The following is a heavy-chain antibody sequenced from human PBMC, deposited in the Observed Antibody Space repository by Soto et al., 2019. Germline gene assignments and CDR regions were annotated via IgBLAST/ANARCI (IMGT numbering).Heavy chain of an antibody. D-gene: IGHD3-3*01. J-gene: IGHJ3*02. V-gene: IGHV3-23*01. CDR3: AKHSRTYDFWSGAVKGAFDI. CDR2: ISDSGDTT. CDR1: GFTFSSYA. Sequence: HPGGSLRLSCAASGFTFSSYAISWVRQAPGKGLEWVSGISDSGDTTHYADSVMGRFTISRDNSKNTLYLQMNSLRAEDTAVYYCAKHSRTYDFWSGAVKGAFDIWGQGTMVTV.